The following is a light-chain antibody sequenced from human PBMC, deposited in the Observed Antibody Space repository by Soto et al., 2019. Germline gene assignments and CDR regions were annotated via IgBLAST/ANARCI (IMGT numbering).Light chain of an antibody. Sequence: EIVMTQSPATLSVSPGERATLSCRASQSVSTNLAWYQQKPGQAPRLLVYGASTMATGIQARFSGSGSGTEFTLTISSLHSEDFAIYYCQQYNNWPPWTFGQGTKVEIK. V-gene: IGKV3-15*01. CDR3: QQYNNWPPWT. CDR2: GAS. J-gene: IGKJ1*01. CDR1: QSVSTN.